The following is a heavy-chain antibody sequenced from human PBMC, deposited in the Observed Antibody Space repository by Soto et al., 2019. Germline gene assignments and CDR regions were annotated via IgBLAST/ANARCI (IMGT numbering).Heavy chain of an antibody. CDR1: GVSISTGGFY. V-gene: IGHV4-31*03. J-gene: IGHJ5*01. CDR2: IYSSGST. Sequence: QVQLQESGPGLVKPSQTLSLTCTVSGVSISTGGFYWSWIRQHPGKGLEWIGYIYSSGSTYYNPSRKSRVTIALDTSKNHFSLNMSSVTAADTAVYYCARGRGMAPFDSWGQGTLVTVSS. CDR3: ARGRGMAPFDS.